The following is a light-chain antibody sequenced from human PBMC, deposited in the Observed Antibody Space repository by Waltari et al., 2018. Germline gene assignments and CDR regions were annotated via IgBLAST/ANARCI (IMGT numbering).Light chain of an antibody. Sequence: SYVLTQPPSVSVAPGPTARITCGGTNLRSKRVHWYQQKPGQAPVLVVDDDSDRPSGIPERFSGSNSGNTATLTISRVAAGDDADYYCQVWDSSTDHPYVFGTGTKVTVL. CDR1: NLRSKR. CDR3: QVWDSSTDHPYV. J-gene: IGLJ1*01. V-gene: IGLV3-21*02. CDR2: DDS.